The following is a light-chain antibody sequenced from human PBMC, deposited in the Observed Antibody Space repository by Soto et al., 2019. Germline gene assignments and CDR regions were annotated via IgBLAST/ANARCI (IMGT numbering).Light chain of an antibody. V-gene: IGLV1-44*01. CDR2: SNN. CDR3: AAGDDSLNDYV. J-gene: IGLJ1*01. CDR1: SSITGSNT. Sequence: HSALTQPPSASCTPGQRVNISCSGSSSITGSNTRNSYQQFPVTAPKLLIYSNNQLPSGVPDRFSGSKSGTAASVAISGLQPEDEADYYCAAGDDSLNDYVFGTGTKVT.